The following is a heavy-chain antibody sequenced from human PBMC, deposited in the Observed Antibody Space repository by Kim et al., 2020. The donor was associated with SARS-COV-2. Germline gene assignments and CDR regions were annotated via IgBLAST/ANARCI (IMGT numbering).Heavy chain of an antibody. CDR3: ATDSSRLRYNWNPLGTFYYYYYGMDV. D-gene: IGHD1-20*01. J-gene: IGHJ6*02. V-gene: IGHV1-24*01. Sequence: ASVKVSCKVSGYTLTELSMHWVRQAPGKGLEWMGGFDPEDGETIYAQKFQGRVTMTEDTSTDTAYMELSSLRSEDTAVYYCATDSSRLRYNWNPLGTFYYYYYGMDVWGQGTTVTVSS. CDR1: GYTLTELS. CDR2: FDPEDGET.